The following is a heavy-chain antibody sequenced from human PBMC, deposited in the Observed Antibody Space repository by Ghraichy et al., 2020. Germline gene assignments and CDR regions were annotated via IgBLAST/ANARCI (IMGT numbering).Heavy chain of an antibody. CDR3: ASVSSGGSWTRFDP. CDR1: GFTFSSNC. Sequence: GGSLRLSCAASGFTFSSNCMHWVRQAPGKGLVWVSRIKSDGSSTSYADFVKGRFTISRDNAKNNLYLQMNSLRAEDTAVYYCASVSSGGSWTRFDPWGQGTLVTVSS. J-gene: IGHJ5*02. D-gene: IGHD2-15*01. V-gene: IGHV3-74*01. CDR2: IKSDGSST.